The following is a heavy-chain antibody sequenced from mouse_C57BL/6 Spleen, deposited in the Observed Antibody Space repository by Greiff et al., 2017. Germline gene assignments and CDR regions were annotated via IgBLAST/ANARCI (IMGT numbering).Heavy chain of an antibody. V-gene: IGHV5-17*01. CDR2: ISSGSSTI. Sequence: EVKLQESGGGLVKPGGSLKLSCAASGFTFSDYGMHWVRQAPEKGLEWVAYISSGSSTIYYADTVKGRFTISRDNAKNTLFLQMTSLRSEDTAMYYCARMGLRRYYAMDYWGQGTSVTVSS. J-gene: IGHJ4*01. CDR1: GFTFSDYG. CDR3: ARMGLRRYYAMDY. D-gene: IGHD2-2*01.